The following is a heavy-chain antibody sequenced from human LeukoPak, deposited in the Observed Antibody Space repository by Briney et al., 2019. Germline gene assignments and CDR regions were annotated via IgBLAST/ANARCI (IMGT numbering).Heavy chain of an antibody. CDR1: GXTFTEXX. V-gene: IGHV1-2*02. D-gene: IGHD1-26*01. Sequence: KLSXXAXGXTFTEXXMHWVRQAPGQGLQWMGDISPHSGGTNYAQTFQGRVTMTLDTSISTAYMDLIRLRVDDTAVYFCARGAKVGATFDYWGQGTLLTVAS. CDR2: ISPHSGGT. CDR3: ARGAKVGATFDY. J-gene: IGHJ4*02.